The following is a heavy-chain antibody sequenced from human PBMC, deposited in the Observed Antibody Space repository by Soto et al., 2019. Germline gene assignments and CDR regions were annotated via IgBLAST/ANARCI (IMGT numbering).Heavy chain of an antibody. CDR3: ARASQCKSYFDCFAWLDY. CDR1: SDSISGRY. D-gene: IGHD3-9*01. Sequence: QVQLQESGPGLVRPSETLSLTCTVSSDSISGRYWTWIRQPAGKGREWIGRIYSSGETNYNPSLTGRVIMSLDTSKNQFSLNLTSVTAADTAVYYCARASQCKSYFDCFAWLDYWGQGTLVTVSS. J-gene: IGHJ4*02. V-gene: IGHV4-4*07. CDR2: IYSSGET.